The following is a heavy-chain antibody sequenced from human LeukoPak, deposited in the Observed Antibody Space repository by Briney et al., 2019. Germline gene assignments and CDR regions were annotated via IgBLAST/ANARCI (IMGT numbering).Heavy chain of an antibody. CDR2: FDPEDGET. CDR1: VYTLTELS. D-gene: IGHD3-3*01. CDR3: ATELGWSGSVVWFDP. V-gene: IGHV1-24*01. J-gene: IGHJ5*02. Sequence: GASVTVSFKFSVYTLTELSMHWVRQAPGKGLEWMGGFDPEDGETIYAQKFQGRVTMTEDTSTDTAYMELSSLRSEDTAVYYCATELGWSGSVVWFDPWGQGTLVTVSS.